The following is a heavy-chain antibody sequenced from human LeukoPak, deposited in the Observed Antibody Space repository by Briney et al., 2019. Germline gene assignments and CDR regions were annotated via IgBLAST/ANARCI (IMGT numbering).Heavy chain of an antibody. D-gene: IGHD6-13*01. J-gene: IGHJ4*02. V-gene: IGHV3-30*02. CDR1: GFTFSNYG. CDR3: AKDEYGSSSYYFDY. Sequence: GGSLRLSCAAPGFTFSNYGMFWVRQAPGQGLEWVAIIQYDGSKEYYADSVKGRFTISRDNSKNMVCLQMNSLRAEDTAVYYCAKDEYGSSSYYFDYWGQGTLVTVSS. CDR2: IQYDGSKE.